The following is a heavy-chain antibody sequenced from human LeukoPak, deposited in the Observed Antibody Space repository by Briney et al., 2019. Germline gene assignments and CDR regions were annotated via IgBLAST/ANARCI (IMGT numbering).Heavy chain of an antibody. CDR2: IFYSGSA. J-gene: IGHJ4*02. Sequence: SETLSLTCTVSDGSMISNIYYWRWIRQPPGKGLEWIGNIFYSGSASYNASLKSRVTISIDTSKNQLSLSLTSVPAAATAVYYCARRQAWRPLDYWGQGTLVTVSS. D-gene: IGHD5-12*01. CDR1: DGSMISNIYY. CDR3: ARRQAWRPLDY. V-gene: IGHV4-39*01.